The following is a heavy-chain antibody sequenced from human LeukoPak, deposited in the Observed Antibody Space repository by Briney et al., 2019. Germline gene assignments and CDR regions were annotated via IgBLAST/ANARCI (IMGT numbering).Heavy chain of an antibody. V-gene: IGHV4-59*12. Sequence: SETLSLTCTVSGGSISSYYWSWIRQPPGKGLEWIGYIYYSGSTNYNPSLKSRVTISVDTSKNQFSLKLSSVTAADTAVYYCASNRGLTFGGVIVNSFDYWGQGTLVTVSS. J-gene: IGHJ4*02. CDR1: GGSISSYY. CDR2: IYYSGST. CDR3: ASNRGLTFGGVIVNSFDY. D-gene: IGHD3-16*02.